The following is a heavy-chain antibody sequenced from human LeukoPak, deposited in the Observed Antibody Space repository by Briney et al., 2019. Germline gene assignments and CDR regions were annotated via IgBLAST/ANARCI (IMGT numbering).Heavy chain of an antibody. D-gene: IGHD4-17*01. CDR2: IYYSGST. Sequence: SETLSLTCTVSGGSISSGGYYWSWTRQHPGKGLEWIGYIYYSGSTYYNPSLKSRVTISVDTSKNQFSLKLSSVTAADTAVYYCARVELDYVRAIDYWGQGTLVTVSS. CDR3: ARVELDYVRAIDY. J-gene: IGHJ4*02. CDR1: GGSISSGGYY. V-gene: IGHV4-31*03.